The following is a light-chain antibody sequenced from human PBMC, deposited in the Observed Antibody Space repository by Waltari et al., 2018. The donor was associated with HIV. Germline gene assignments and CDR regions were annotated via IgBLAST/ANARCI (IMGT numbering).Light chain of an antibody. Sequence: QSALTQPRSVSGSPGQSVTISCTGTSSDIGDYNYVSWYQQHPGKAPKLMIYDVTKWPSGVPDRFSCSKSGNTASLTISGLQAEDEAAYYCCSFAGSYTLVFGGGTKLTVL. CDR1: SSDIGDYNY. CDR2: DVT. J-gene: IGLJ3*02. CDR3: CSFAGSYTLV. V-gene: IGLV2-11*01.